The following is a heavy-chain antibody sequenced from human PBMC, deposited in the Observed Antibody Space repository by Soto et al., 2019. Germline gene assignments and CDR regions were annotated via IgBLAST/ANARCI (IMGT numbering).Heavy chain of an antibody. CDR1: GFTFSSYW. CDR3: ARDLFPQTGSYLDS. J-gene: IGHJ4*02. D-gene: IGHD7-27*01. Sequence: EVQLVESGGGLIQPGGSLRLSCAASGFTFSSYWVHWVRQVPGKGLVWVSRINPDGSTTSYVDSVKGRFTTFRDNARNTLYLQMNSRTDEDTAVYYCARDLFPQTGSYLDSWGQGTLVTVSS. V-gene: IGHV3-74*03. CDR2: INPDGSTT.